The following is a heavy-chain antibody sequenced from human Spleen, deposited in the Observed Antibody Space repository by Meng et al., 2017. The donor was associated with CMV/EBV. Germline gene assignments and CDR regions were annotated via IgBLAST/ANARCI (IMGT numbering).Heavy chain of an antibody. D-gene: IGHD1/OR15-1a*01. CDR3: ARELRATWNNFPSVMDV. J-gene: IGHJ6*02. CDR2: IYSGGST. Sequence: GEFLKIHRTASGFTVSSNYMSWVSQAPGKGLEWVSVIYSGGSTYYADSVKGRFTISRDNSKNTLYLQMNSLRAEDTAVYYCARELRATWNNFPSVMDVWGQGTTVTVSS. CDR1: GFTVSSNY. V-gene: IGHV3-53*01.